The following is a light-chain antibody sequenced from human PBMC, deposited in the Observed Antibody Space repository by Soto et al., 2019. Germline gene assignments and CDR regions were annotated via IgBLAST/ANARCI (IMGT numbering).Light chain of an antibody. J-gene: IGKJ1*01. CDR3: IQHNTYPRT. V-gene: IGKV1-17*01. Sequence: DIQMTQSPSTLSGSVGDRVTITCRASQTISSWLAWYQQKPGKAPKRLIYATSSLQSGVPSRSSGSGSGTEFTLTISSLQPEDFATYYCIQHNTYPRTFGQGTKVDIK. CDR1: QTISSW. CDR2: ATS.